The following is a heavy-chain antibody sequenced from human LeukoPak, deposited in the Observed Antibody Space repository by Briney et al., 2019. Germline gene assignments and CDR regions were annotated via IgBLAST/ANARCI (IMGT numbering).Heavy chain of an antibody. CDR3: ARLGDDYVWGSYRYSFDY. V-gene: IGHV4-34*01. CDR1: GGSFSGYY. D-gene: IGHD3-16*02. J-gene: IGHJ4*02. Sequence: SETLSLTCAVYGGSFSGYYWSWIRQPPRKGLEWIGEINHSGSTNYNPSLKSRVTISVDTSKNQFSLKLSSVTAADTAVYYCARLGDDYVWGSYRYSFDYWGQGTLVTVSS. CDR2: INHSGST.